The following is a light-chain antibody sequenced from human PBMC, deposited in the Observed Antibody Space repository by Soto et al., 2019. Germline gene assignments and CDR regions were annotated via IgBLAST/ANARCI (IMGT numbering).Light chain of an antibody. V-gene: IGKV3-15*01. CDR1: QSVSSN. J-gene: IGKJ4*01. CDR2: GAS. CDR3: QQYNNWPWLT. Sequence: EIVMTQSPATRSVSPGERATLSCRASQSVSSNLAWFQQKPGQAPRLLIYGASTRATDIPARFSGSGSGTEFTLTISSLQSEDLAVYYCQQYNNWPWLTFGGGTKVDIK.